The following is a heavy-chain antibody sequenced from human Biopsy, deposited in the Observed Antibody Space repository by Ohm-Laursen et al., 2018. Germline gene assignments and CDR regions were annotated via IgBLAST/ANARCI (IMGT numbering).Heavy chain of an antibody. Sequence: TLSPTCIVSGVSINGGRYYWNWIRHHPGKGLEWIGNIFYSANTYYNPSLKSRVTISVGTSKNQFSLKLSSVTAADTAVYYCARLGSGDYFPTFFDFWGQGALVTVSS. V-gene: IGHV4-31*03. J-gene: IGHJ4*02. D-gene: IGHD5-12*01. CDR1: GVSINGGRYY. CDR2: IFYSANT. CDR3: ARLGSGDYFPTFFDF.